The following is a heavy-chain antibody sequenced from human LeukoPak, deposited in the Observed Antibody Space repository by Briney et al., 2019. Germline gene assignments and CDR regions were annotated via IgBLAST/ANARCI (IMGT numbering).Heavy chain of an antibody. CDR3: ASGKAYCGGDCYYYYYYGMDV. D-gene: IGHD2-21*02. CDR2: IYYSGST. J-gene: IGHJ6*02. Sequence: SETLSLTCTVSGGSISSGGYYWSWIRQHPGKGLEWIGYIYYSGSTYYNPSLKSRVTISVDTSKNQFSLKLSSVTAADTAVYYCASGKAYCGGDCYYYYYYGMDVWGQGTTVTVSS. V-gene: IGHV4-31*03. CDR1: GGSISSGGYY.